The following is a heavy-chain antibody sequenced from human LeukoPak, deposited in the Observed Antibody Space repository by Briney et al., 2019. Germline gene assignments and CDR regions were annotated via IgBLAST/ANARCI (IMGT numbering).Heavy chain of an antibody. Sequence: GGSLRLSCAASGFTFSNAWMSWVRQAPGKGLEWVGRIKSKTDGGTTDYAAPVKGRFTISREDSKNTLYLQMNSLKTEDTAVYYCTTGYGDYVHGYWGQGTLVTVSS. CDR3: TTGYGDYVHGY. V-gene: IGHV3-15*01. CDR1: GFTFSNAW. CDR2: IKSKTDGGTT. D-gene: IGHD4-17*01. J-gene: IGHJ4*02.